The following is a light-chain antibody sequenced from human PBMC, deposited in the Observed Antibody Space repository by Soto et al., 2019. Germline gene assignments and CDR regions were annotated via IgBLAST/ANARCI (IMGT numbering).Light chain of an antibody. CDR2: RAS. CDR3: QQSYTSPPWT. CDR1: QIISTY. V-gene: IGKV1-39*01. Sequence: DIQMTQSPSSLSASVGDRVTISCRASQIISTYLNWYQQKPCTAPRLLISRASSVKSGVPPRFSGSGSGRDFTLTISSLRPEDIATYFCQQSYTSPPWTFGQGTKVEGK. J-gene: IGKJ1*01.